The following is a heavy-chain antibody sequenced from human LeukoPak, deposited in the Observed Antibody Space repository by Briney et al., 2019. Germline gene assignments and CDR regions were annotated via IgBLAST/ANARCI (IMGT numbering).Heavy chain of an antibody. J-gene: IGHJ4*02. CDR1: GFTFSSYW. CDR2: INTDGSSL. CDR3: ARRINYYDSSGYYYVRYFDS. V-gene: IGHV3-74*01. Sequence: GGSLRLSCAASGFTFSSYWMYWVRQAPGKGPVWVARINTDGSSLNYADSVKGRFTITRDNAKNTLYLQMNSLGAEDTAVYYCARRINYYDSSGYYYVRYFDSWGQGTLVAVSS. D-gene: IGHD3-22*01.